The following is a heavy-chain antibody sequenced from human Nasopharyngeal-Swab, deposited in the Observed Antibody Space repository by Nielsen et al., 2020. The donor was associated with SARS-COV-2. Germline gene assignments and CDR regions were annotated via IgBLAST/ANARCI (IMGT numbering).Heavy chain of an antibody. V-gene: IGHV3-21*01. D-gene: IGHD3-10*01. CDR2: ISSSTSYI. CDR1: GFTFSNYS. J-gene: IGHJ6*02. CDR3: ARDGFGESPYHYYYGMDV. Sequence: GESLKISCAASGFTFSNYSMNWVRQAPGKGLEWASSISSSTSYIYYADSVEGRFTISRDNAKNSLYLQMNSLRAEDTAVYYCARDGFGESPYHYYYGMDVWGQGTTVTVSS.